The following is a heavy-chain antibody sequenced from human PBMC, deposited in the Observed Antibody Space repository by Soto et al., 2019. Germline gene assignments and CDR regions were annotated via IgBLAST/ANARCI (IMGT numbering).Heavy chain of an antibody. D-gene: IGHD3-3*01. CDR2: ISGYNGNT. CDR3: ARDLGGQIVDY. Sequence: QVQLVQSGAEVKKPGASVKVSCKASGYTFTSYGISWVRQAPGQGLEWMGWISGYNGNTKNAQKLQGRVNMTTDTTKSTAYMELSSLRSDDTAVYSCARDLGGQIVDYWGQGTLVTVSS. J-gene: IGHJ4*02. V-gene: IGHV1-18*01. CDR1: GYTFTSYG.